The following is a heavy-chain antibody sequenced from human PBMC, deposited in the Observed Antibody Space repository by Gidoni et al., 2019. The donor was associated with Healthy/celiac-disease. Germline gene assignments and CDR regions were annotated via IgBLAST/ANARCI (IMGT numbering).Heavy chain of an antibody. D-gene: IGHD4-17*01. Sequence: EVRLVESGGALVQPGGSLRLSCTTSGYSFVDYIMTWFRQAPGKGREWVGLSRSTTHCERTEYAASVKGRFTISRDDSKNIAYLQMTSLKYEDTAVYYCSGGVWGDGYYHYWGQGTLVTVSS. CDR2: SRSTTHCERT. J-gene: IGHJ4*02. V-gene: IGHV3-49*03. CDR1: GYSFVDYI. CDR3: SGGVWGDGYYHY.